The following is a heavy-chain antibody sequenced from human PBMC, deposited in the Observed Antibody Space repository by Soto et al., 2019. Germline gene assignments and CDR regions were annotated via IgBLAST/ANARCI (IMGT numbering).Heavy chain of an antibody. CDR3: ARVDSSGSYFDY. CDR1: GGSISSYY. CDR2: IYYTGST. Sequence: QVQLQESGPGLVKPSETLSLTCTVSGGSISSYYWSWIRQPPGKGLEWIAYIYYTGSTNYNPSLKIRVTFSANTSKNQSCLKLISVTAADTAMYYCARVDSSGSYFDYWGQGTLVTVSS. V-gene: IGHV4-59*01. J-gene: IGHJ4*02. D-gene: IGHD3-22*01.